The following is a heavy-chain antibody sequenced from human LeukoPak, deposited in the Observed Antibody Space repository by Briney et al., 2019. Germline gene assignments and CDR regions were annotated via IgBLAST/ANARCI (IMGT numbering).Heavy chain of an antibody. D-gene: IGHD4-17*01. CDR2: INPNSGGT. Sequence: ASVKVSCKASGYTFTGYYMHWVRQAPGQGLEWMGWINPNSGGTNYAQKFQGRVTMTRDTSISTAYMELSRLRSDDTAVYYCARGELRLRQSYEKYYFDYWGQGTLVTVSS. CDR1: GYTFTGYY. V-gene: IGHV1-2*02. CDR3: ARGELRLRQSYEKYYFDY. J-gene: IGHJ4*02.